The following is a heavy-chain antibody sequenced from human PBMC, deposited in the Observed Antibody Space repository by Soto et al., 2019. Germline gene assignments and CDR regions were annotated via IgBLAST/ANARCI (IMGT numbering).Heavy chain of an antibody. CDR1: GFPFGENA. V-gene: IGHV3-23*01. CDR3: AKEDTSSGSLDY. J-gene: IGHJ4*02. D-gene: IGHD6-19*01. CDR2: ISDSGATT. Sequence: PGGSLRLSCGASGFPFGENAMSWVRQAPGKGLEWVSGISDSGATTYYADSVRGRFTISRDNSKNTLYLQMKSLRAEDSASYYCAKEDTSSGSLDYWAQGALVTVSS.